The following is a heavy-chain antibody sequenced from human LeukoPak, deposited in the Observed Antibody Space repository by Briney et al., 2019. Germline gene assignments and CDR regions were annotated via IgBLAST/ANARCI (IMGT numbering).Heavy chain of an antibody. D-gene: IGHD1-1*01. Sequence: ASVTVTCMASVYTFTAYYMHWLRQAPGQGLEWMGWIDTNTGGTKYAQKFQGRVTITRDTSTGTAYMELRSLISGDTAVYYCASTAFCAIGTCHLQRVASWGPGTLPTVSS. J-gene: IGHJ4*02. CDR3: ASTAFCAIGTCHLQRVAS. CDR1: VYTFTAYY. CDR2: IDTNTGGT. V-gene: IGHV1-2*02.